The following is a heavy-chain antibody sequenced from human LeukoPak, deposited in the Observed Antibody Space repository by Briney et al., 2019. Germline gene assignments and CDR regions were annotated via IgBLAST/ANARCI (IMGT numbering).Heavy chain of an antibody. CDR1: GGSISSGDYY. J-gene: IGHJ4*02. CDR3: ASIVVVAATVDY. V-gene: IGHV4-30-4*01. D-gene: IGHD2-15*01. Sequence: SQTLSLTCTVSGGSISSGDYYWSWIRQPPGKGLEWIGYTYYSGSTYYNPSLKSRVTISVDTSKNQFSLKLSSVTAADTAVYYCASIVVVAATVDYWGQGTLVTVSS. CDR2: TYYSGST.